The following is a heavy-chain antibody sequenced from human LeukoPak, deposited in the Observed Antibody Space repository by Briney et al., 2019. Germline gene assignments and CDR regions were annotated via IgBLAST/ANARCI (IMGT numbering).Heavy chain of an antibody. CDR3: ARDDSGSYYFDS. Sequence: TSETLSLTCTVSGGSISSYYWSWIRQPPGKGLEWIAYIYYSGSTNYNPSLKSRVTISLDTSKNQFSLKLTSVTAADTAVYYCARDDSGSYYFDSWGQGTLVTVSS. V-gene: IGHV4-59*01. D-gene: IGHD6-19*01. CDR2: IYYSGST. CDR1: GGSISSYY. J-gene: IGHJ4*02.